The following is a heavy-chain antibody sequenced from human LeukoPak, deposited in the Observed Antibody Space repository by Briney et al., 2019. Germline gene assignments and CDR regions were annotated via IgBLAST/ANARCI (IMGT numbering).Heavy chain of an antibody. V-gene: IGHV3-30*18. J-gene: IGHJ4*02. CDR2: ISYDGSYK. CDR3: AKDRYSGLNTIDY. CDR1: EFTFSTYG. D-gene: IGHD6-13*01. Sequence: GRSLRLSCAASEFTFSTYGMHWVRQAPGKGLEWVAVISYDGSYKFYADSVKGRFTISRDNSKSTLYLQMNSQRAEDTAVYYCAKDRYSGLNTIDYWGQGTLVTVSS.